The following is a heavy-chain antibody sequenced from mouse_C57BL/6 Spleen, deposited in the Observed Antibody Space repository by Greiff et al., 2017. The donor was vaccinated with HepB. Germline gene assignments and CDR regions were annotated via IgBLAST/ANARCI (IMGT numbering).Heavy chain of an antibody. J-gene: IGHJ2*01. CDR1: GYAFSSYW. CDR3: ARSNGNYDVDY. V-gene: IGHV1-80*01. CDR2: IYPGDGDT. Sequence: VQLQQSGAELVKPGASVKISCKASGYAFSSYWMNWVKQRPGKGLEWIGQIYPGDGDTNYNGKFQGKATLTADKSSSTAYMQLSSLTSEDSAVYFCARSNGNYDVDYWGQGTTLTVSS. D-gene: IGHD2-1*01.